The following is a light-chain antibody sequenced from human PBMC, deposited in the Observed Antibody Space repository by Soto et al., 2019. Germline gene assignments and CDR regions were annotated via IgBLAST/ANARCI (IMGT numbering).Light chain of an antibody. CDR1: SSNIGSNT. CDR2: SNN. Sequence: QSVLTQPPSASGTPGQRVTISCSGSSSNIGSNTVNWYQQLPGTAPKLVIYSNNQRPSGVPDRFSGSRSGTSASLAISGLQSDVEVYYYCVAWEVTLLCLLVFGGASK. V-gene: IGLV1-44*01. CDR3: VAWEVTLLCLLV. J-gene: IGLJ2*01.